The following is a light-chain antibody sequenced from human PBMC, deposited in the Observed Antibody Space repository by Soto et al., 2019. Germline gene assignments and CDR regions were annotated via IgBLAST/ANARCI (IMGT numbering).Light chain of an antibody. CDR1: QSVLVSSMNENC. CDR2: WAS. V-gene: IGKV4-1*01. CDR3: QQCYSPPWT. J-gene: IGKJ1*01. Sequence: DIVMNQSPASLAVSLGERAAIKCKSSQSVLVSSMNENCLGWYQQKPGQPPKLLIYWASTRASGVPDRFSGRGSGTDFTLTITNLQAEDGALYYCQQCYSPPWTFGQGTKVEIK.